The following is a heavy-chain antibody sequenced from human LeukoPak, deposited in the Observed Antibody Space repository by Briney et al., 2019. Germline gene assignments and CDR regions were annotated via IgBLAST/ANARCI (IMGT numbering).Heavy chain of an antibody. CDR2: ISTSSRDI. D-gene: IGHD2-2*01. CDR3: ARGDARCSSTSCYSANFDI. V-gene: IGHV3-48*02. Sequence: PGGSLRLSCAASGFTFSNYNMNWVRQAPGKGLEWVSYISTSSRDIFYADSVKGRFTISRDDAKNSLYLQMDSLRDEDTAVYYCARGDARCSSTSCYSANFDIWGQGTMVTVSS. J-gene: IGHJ3*02. CDR1: GFTFSNYN.